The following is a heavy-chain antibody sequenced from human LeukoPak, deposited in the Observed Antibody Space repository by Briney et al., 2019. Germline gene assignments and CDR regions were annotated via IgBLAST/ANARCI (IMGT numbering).Heavy chain of an antibody. CDR3: ARASPLIAAAFGSIDY. CDR2: INTNGGST. D-gene: IGHD6-13*01. CDR1: GFTFSNYA. Sequence: PGGSLRLSCAASGFTFSNYAIHWVRQAPGKGLEYVSAINTNGGSTYYADSVKGRFTISRDNSKNTLYLQMASLRAEDMAVYYCARASPLIAAAFGSIDYWGQGTLVTVSS. V-gene: IGHV3-64*02. J-gene: IGHJ4*02.